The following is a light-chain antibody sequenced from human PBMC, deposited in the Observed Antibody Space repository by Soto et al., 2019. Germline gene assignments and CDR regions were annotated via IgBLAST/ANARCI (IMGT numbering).Light chain of an antibody. Sequence: DLQMTQSPSSVSASVGDRVTITCRASQVISSWLDWYQHKPGKAPKRLISVASSLQSGVPSRFSGSGSATDFTLTISSLQPEDFATYYCQQASVFPLTFGGGTKVEIK. V-gene: IGKV1-12*01. CDR3: QQASVFPLT. CDR2: VAS. J-gene: IGKJ4*01. CDR1: QVISSW.